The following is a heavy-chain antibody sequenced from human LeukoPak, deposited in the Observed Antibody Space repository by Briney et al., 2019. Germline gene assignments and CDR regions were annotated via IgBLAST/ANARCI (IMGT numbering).Heavy chain of an antibody. D-gene: IGHD1-1*01. CDR3: TRGSSTVSAGYN. V-gene: IGHV3-53*01. Sequence: GESLRLSCAASGFTVNRDYMSWVRQSPGKGLERVSVVYTDGRTFYADSVKGRFTISRDDSKNTVFLQMNSLRAEDTAMYFCTRGSSTVSAGYNWGRGTVVIVSS. J-gene: IGHJ4*02. CDR1: GFTVNRDY. CDR2: VYTDGRT.